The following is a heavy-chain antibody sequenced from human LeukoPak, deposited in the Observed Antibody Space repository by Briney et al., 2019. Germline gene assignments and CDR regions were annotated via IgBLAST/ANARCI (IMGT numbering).Heavy chain of an antibody. D-gene: IGHD2-15*01. J-gene: IGHJ4*02. Sequence: APVKASYTPAQSTFTTYGVSRVRRAPGQGLEWMGWISGSNGNTKYAQKFQGRVTMPTDTSTGTAYMELLSLRFDDTTMYYCALVRYVVMRSAPVYWVQGTLVIVSS. CDR3: ALVRYVVMRSAPVY. V-gene: IGHV1-18*01. CDR1: QSTFTTYG. CDR2: ISGSNGNT.